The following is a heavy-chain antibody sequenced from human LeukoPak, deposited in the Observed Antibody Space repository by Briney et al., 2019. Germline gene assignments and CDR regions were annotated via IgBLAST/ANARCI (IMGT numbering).Heavy chain of an antibody. J-gene: IGHJ3*02. CDR2: ISGSGGST. V-gene: IGHV3-23*01. D-gene: IGHD5-24*01. CDR3: ARRGGSDGWGAFDI. Sequence: GGSLRLSCAASGFTFSSYAMSWVRQAPGKGLEWVSAISGSGGSTYYADSVKGRFTISRDNSKNTVFLQMNSLSREDTAVYYCARRGGSDGWGAFDIWGQGTIVTVSS. CDR1: GFTFSSYA.